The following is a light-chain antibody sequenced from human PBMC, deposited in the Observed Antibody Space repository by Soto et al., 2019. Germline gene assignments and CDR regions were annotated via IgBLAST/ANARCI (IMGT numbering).Light chain of an antibody. CDR2: EVS. J-gene: IGLJ1*01. CDR3: FSYAGSSTYV. V-gene: IGLV2-23*02. Sequence: QSALTQPPSASGSPGQSVAISCTGTSSDVGGYNYVSWYQQHPGKAPKLMIYEVSKRPSGVSNRFSGSKSGNTASLTISGLQAADEADYFCFSYAGSSTYVFGTGTKV. CDR1: SSDVGGYNY.